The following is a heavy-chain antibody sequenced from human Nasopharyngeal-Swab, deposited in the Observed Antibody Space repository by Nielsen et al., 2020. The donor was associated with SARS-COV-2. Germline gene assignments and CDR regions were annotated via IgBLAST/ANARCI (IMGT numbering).Heavy chain of an antibody. V-gene: IGHV4-30-2*01. D-gene: IGHD1-7*01. CDR1: GGSISSGGYS. J-gene: IGHJ4*02. CDR3: ARAGITYYDY. CDR2: IYHSGST. Sequence: SKTLSLTCAVSGGSISSGGYSWSWIRQPPGKGLEWIGYIYHSGSTYYNPSLKSRVTISVDRSKNQFSLKLSSVTAADTAVYYCARAGITYYDYWGQGTLVTVSS.